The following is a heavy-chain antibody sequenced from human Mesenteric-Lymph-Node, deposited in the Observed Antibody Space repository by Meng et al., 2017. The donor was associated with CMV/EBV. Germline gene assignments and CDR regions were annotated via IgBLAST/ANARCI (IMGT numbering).Heavy chain of an antibody. J-gene: IGHJ6*02. CDR2: MNPKSGDI. V-gene: IGHV1-8*01. CDR1: GYTFTSFD. D-gene: IGHD3-10*01. CDR3: GRGRFGARGSHYYYYGMDF. Sequence: ASVKVFCKASGYTFTSFDNNWVRQAPGQGLEWMGWMNPKSGDIGYGERFQGRLTMTRDISKATFYMEMSGLRSEDTAVYYCGRGRFGARGSHYYYYGMDFWGQGTTVTVS.